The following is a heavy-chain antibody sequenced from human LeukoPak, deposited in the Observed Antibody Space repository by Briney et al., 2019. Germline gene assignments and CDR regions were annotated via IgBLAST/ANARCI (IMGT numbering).Heavy chain of an antibody. CDR3: ARENNERCSSGWYYFDY. CDR2: INPSGGST. J-gene: IGHJ4*02. D-gene: IGHD6-19*01. CDR1: GYTFTSYY. V-gene: IGHV1-46*01. Sequence: GASVKVSCKASGYTFTSYYMHWVRQAPGQGLEWMGIINPSGGSTSYAQKFQGRVTMTRDTSTSTVYMELSSLRSEDTAVYYCARENNERCSSGWYYFDYWGQGTLVTVSS.